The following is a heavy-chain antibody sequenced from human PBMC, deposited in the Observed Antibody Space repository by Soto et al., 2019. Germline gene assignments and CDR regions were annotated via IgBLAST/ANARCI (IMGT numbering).Heavy chain of an antibody. D-gene: IGHD3-3*01. Sequence: GGSVRLSCAASGFTFSSYGMHWVRQAPGKGLEWVAVIWYDGSNKYYADSVKGRFTISRDNSKNTLYPQMNSLRAEDTAVYYCAREYYDFWSGYYGPDYWGQGTLVTVSS. V-gene: IGHV3-33*01. J-gene: IGHJ4*02. CDR3: AREYYDFWSGYYGPDY. CDR1: GFTFSSYG. CDR2: IWYDGSNK.